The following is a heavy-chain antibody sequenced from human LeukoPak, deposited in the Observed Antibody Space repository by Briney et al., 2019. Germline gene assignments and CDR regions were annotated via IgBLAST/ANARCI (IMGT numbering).Heavy chain of an antibody. V-gene: IGHV1-2*02. CDR1: GYTFTGHY. D-gene: IGHD3-3*01. CDR3: ARLTIFGVVTRYYFDY. J-gene: IGHJ4*02. Sequence: ASVKVSCKASGYTFTGHYMHWVRQAPGQGLEWMGWINPNSGGTNYAQKFQGRVTMTRDTSISTAYMELSRLRSDDTAVYYCARLTIFGVVTRYYFDYWGQGTLVTVSS. CDR2: INPNSGGT.